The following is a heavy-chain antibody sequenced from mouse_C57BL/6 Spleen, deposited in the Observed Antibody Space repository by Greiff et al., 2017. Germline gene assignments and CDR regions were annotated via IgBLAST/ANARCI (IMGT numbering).Heavy chain of an antibody. CDR3: ARRITTDYFDY. V-gene: IGHV1-19*01. D-gene: IGHD2-4*01. CDR2: INPSNGGT. Sequence: EVQLQQPGPVLVKPGASVKMSCKASGYTFTDYYMNWVKQSHGKSLEWIGVINPSNGGTSYNQKFKGKATLTVDKSSSTAYMELNSLTSEDSAVYYCARRITTDYFDYWGQGTTLTVSS. J-gene: IGHJ2*01. CDR1: GYTFTDYY.